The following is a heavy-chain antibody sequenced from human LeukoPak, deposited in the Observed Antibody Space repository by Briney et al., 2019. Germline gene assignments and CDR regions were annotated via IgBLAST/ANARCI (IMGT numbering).Heavy chain of an antibody. Sequence: GRSLRLSCAASGFTFSSYGMHWVRQAPGKGLEWVAVISYDGSNKYYADSVKGRFTISRDNSKNTLHLQMNSLRAEDTAVYYCAKDGVLWFGETYYFDYWGQGTLVTVSS. CDR1: GFTFSSYG. CDR2: ISYDGSNK. D-gene: IGHD3-10*01. J-gene: IGHJ4*02. V-gene: IGHV3-30*18. CDR3: AKDGVLWFGETYYFDY.